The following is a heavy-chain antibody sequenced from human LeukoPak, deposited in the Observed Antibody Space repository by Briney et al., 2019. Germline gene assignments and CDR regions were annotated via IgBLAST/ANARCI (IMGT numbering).Heavy chain of an antibody. V-gene: IGHV3-23*01. CDR3: ARGGYRKNYYYYYYMDV. Sequence: GGTLRLSCAASGFTFSSYSMNWVRQAPGKGPEWGSGKTGRGAYMYYADTVKGRFTISRDNSGGTLYLQMNSLRADDTAVYFCARGGYRKNYYYYYYMDVWGTGTTVTVS. J-gene: IGHJ6*03. D-gene: IGHD3-22*01. CDR2: KTGRGAYM. CDR1: GFTFSSYS.